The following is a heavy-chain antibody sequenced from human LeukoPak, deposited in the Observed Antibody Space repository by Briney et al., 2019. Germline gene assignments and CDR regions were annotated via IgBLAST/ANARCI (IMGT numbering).Heavy chain of an antibody. CDR1: GGSISSYY. J-gene: IGHJ3*02. V-gene: IGHV4-59*01. Sequence: SETLSLTCTVSGGSISSYYWSWIRQPPGKGLEWIGYIYYSGSTNYNPSLKSRVTISLDTPKNQFSLKLSSATAADTAVYYCARASGLPYHAFDIWGQGTMVTVSS. CDR3: ARASGLPYHAFDI. D-gene: IGHD3-9*01. CDR2: IYYSGST.